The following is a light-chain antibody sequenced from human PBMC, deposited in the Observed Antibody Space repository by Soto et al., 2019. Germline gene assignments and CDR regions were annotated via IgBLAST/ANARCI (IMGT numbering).Light chain of an antibody. Sequence: QSALTQPASVSGSPGQSITISCTGTXSDVGGYNYVSWYQQHPGKAPKLMIYDVSNRPSGVSNRFSGSKSGNTASLTISGLQAEDEADYYCSSYTSSSIVVFGGGTKLTVL. CDR2: DVS. J-gene: IGLJ2*01. V-gene: IGLV2-14*01. CDR1: XSDVGGYNY. CDR3: SSYTSSSIVV.